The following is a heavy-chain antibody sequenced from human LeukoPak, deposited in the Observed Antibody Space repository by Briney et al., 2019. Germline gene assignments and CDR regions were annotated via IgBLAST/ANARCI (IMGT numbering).Heavy chain of an antibody. Sequence: PGGSLRLSCAASGFTFSSYGMPWVRQAPGKGLEWVAVISFDGCNKYYADSVKGRFTISRDNSKNTLYLQMNSRRAEDTAVYYCAKGTQVIWYSSGPSVPDYWGQGTLVTVSS. CDR1: GFTFSSYG. CDR2: ISFDGCNK. V-gene: IGHV3-30*18. D-gene: IGHD6-25*01. CDR3: AKGTQVIWYSSGPSVPDY. J-gene: IGHJ4*02.